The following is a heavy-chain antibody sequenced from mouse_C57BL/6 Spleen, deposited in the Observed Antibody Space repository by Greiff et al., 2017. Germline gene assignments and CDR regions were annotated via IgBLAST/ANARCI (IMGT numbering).Heavy chain of an antibody. J-gene: IGHJ2*01. Sequence: QVQLKESGAELARPGASVKLSCKASGYTFTSYGISWVKQRTGQGLEWIGEIYPRSGNTYYNEKFKGKATLTADKSSSTAYMELRSLTSEDSAVYFCAYYYGSSYEDYWGQGTTRTVSS. D-gene: IGHD1-1*01. CDR2: IYPRSGNT. CDR3: AYYYGSSYEDY. CDR1: GYTFTSYG. V-gene: IGHV1-81*01.